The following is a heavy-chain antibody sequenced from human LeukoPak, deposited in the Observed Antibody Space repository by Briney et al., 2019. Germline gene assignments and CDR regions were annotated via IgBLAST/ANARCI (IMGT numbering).Heavy chain of an antibody. D-gene: IGHD3-3*01. V-gene: IGHV3-30-3*01. Sequence: GGSLRLSCAASGFTFSSYAMHWVRQAPGKGLEWVAVISYDGSNKYYADSVKGRFTIPRDNSKNTLYLQMNSLRAEDTAVYYCARDQAAYYDFWSGGYGMDVWGQGTTVTVSS. CDR2: ISYDGSNK. J-gene: IGHJ6*02. CDR3: ARDQAAYYDFWSGGYGMDV. CDR1: GFTFSSYA.